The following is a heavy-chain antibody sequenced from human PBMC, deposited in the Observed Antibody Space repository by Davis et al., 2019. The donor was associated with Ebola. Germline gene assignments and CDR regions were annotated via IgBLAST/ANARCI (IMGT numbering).Heavy chain of an antibody. J-gene: IGHJ2*01. CDR1: GFTFSSYS. D-gene: IGHD3-22*01. CDR2: ISSSSSTI. V-gene: IGHV3-48*02. Sequence: GESLKISCAASGFTFSSYSMNWVRQAPGKGLEWVSYISSSSSTIYYADSVKGRFTISRDNAKNSLYLQMNSLRDEDTAVYYCARVGYYYDSSGYHTSGYFDLWGRGTLVTVSS. CDR3: ARVGYYYDSSGYHTSGYFDL.